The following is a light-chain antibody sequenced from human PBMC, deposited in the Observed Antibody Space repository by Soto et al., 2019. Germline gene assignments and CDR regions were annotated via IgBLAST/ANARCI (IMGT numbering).Light chain of an antibody. CDR3: AAWDDSLNGYV. Sequence: QSVLTQPPSASGTPGQRVTISCSGSGSNIGSNTVNWYQQLPGTAPKLLIYNNNQRPSGVPDRFSGSKSGTSASLAISGLQSEDEADYYCAAWDDSLNGYVFGTGTKLTVL. CDR2: NNN. J-gene: IGLJ1*01. CDR1: GSNIGSNT. V-gene: IGLV1-44*01.